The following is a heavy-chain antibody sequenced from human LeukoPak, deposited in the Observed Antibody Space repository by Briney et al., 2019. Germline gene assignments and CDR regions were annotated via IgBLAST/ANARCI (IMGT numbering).Heavy chain of an antibody. D-gene: IGHD6-13*01. J-gene: IGHJ5*02. V-gene: IGHV3-7*01. CDR3: ARTYSSRKMFDP. CDR1: GLTFSDYW. Sequence: GGSLRLSCAASGLTFSDYWMSWVCQAPGKGLEWVANINQDGSEKYYVVSVKGRFTISRDNAKNSLYLHMNSLRAEDTAVYYCARTYSSRKMFDPWGQGTLVTVSS. CDR2: INQDGSEK.